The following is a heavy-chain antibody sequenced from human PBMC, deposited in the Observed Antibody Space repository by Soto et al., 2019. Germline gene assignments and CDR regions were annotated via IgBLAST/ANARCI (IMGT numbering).Heavy chain of an antibody. V-gene: IGHV3-23*01. Sequence: PGGSLRLSCAASGFTFSSYAMSWVRQAPGKGLEWVSAISSSGGSTYYADSVKGRFTISRDNSKNTLYLQMNSLRAEDTAVYYCAKWDYYGSAFFDYWGQGTLVTVSS. CDR1: GFTFSSYA. D-gene: IGHD3-10*01. J-gene: IGHJ4*02. CDR3: AKWDYYGSAFFDY. CDR2: ISSSGGST.